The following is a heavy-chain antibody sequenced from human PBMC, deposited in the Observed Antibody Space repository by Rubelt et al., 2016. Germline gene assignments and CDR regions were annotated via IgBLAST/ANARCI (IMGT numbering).Heavy chain of an antibody. D-gene: IGHD3-3*01. Sequence: QVQLVESGGGVVQPGRSLRLSCAASGFTFSSYGMHWVRQAPGKGLAWVAVLWCDAPTHYYPDSVTGRFTNSRDNLKSTLYRQMNSLRADDTAMYFCARDGSEWSRDYWGQGTLVTVSS. J-gene: IGHJ4*02. CDR3: ARDGSEWSRDY. CDR1: GFTFSSYG. V-gene: IGHV3-33*01. CDR2: LWCDAPTH.